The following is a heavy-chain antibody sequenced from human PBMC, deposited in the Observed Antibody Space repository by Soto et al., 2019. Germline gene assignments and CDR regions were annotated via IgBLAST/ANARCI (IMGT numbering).Heavy chain of an antibody. D-gene: IGHD5-18*01. CDR1: GFSFSSYA. CDR3: AKGVQLWSLGDAFDI. V-gene: IGHV3-23*01. Sequence: GGSLRLSCAASGFSFSSYAMSWVRQAPGKGLEWVSAISGSGGSTYYADSVKGRFTISRDNSKNTLYLQMNSLRAEDTAVYYCAKGVQLWSLGDAFDIWGQGTMVTVSS. J-gene: IGHJ3*02. CDR2: ISGSGGST.